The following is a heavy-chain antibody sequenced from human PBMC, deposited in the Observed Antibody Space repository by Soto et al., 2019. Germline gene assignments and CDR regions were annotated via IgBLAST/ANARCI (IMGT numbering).Heavy chain of an antibody. CDR1: GFTFSSYW. CDR3: AGGGYSSGWYLSAFDI. D-gene: IGHD6-19*01. J-gene: IGHJ3*02. V-gene: IGHV3-74*01. CDR2: INSDGSST. Sequence: EVQLVESGGGLVQPGGSLRLSCAASGFTFSSYWMHWVRQAPGKGLVWVSRINSDGSSTSYADSVKGRFTISRDNAKNTLYLQMNSLRAEDTAVYYCAGGGYSSGWYLSAFDIWGQGTMVTVSS.